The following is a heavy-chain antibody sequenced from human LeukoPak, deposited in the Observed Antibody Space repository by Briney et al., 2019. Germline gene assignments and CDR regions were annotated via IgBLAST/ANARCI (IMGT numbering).Heavy chain of an antibody. CDR2: ISGSGGST. V-gene: IGHV3-23*01. CDR1: GFTFSSYA. J-gene: IGHJ4*02. Sequence: GGSLRLSCAASGFTFSSYAMSWVRQAPGKGVEWVSAISGSGGSTSYADSVKGRFTISRDDSKNTLYLQMNSLRAEDTAVYSCAKAKGPYYFDYWGQGTLVTVSS. CDR3: AKAKGPYYFDY.